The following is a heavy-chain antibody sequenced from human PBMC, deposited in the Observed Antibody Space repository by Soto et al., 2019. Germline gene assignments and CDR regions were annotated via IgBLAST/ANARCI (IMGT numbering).Heavy chain of an antibody. D-gene: IGHD2-15*01. Sequence: QPGGSLRLSCAASGFTFSSYAMSWVRQAPGKGLEWVSAISGSGGSTYYADSVKGRFTISRDNSKNTLYLQMNSLRAEDTAVYYCAKGSELVVAAIPGAKFDYWGQGTLVTVSS. J-gene: IGHJ4*02. CDR2: ISGSGGST. CDR1: GFTFSSYA. V-gene: IGHV3-23*01. CDR3: AKGSELVVAAIPGAKFDY.